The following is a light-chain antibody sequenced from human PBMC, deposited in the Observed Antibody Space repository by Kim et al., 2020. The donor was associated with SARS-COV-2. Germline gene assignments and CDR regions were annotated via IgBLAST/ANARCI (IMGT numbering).Light chain of an antibody. CDR1: QSISSY. CDR3: QQSYSTPYS. J-gene: IGKJ2*03. Sequence: SGSVGGRVTITCRARQSISSYLNWYQQKPGKAPKLLIYAASSLQSGVPSRFSGSGSGTDFTLTISSLQPEDFATYDCQQSYSTPYSFGQGTKLEI. V-gene: IGKV1-39*01. CDR2: AAS.